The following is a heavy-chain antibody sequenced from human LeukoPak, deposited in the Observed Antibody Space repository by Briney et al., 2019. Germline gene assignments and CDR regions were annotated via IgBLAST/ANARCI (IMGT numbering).Heavy chain of an antibody. Sequence: ASVKVSCKASGYTFTSYYMHWVRQAPGQGLEWMGGIIPIFGTANYAQKFQGRVTITADESTSTAYMELSSLRSEDTAVYYCARDSTGYYDSSGYYPAGNAFDIWGQGTMVTVSS. CDR2: IIPIFGTA. CDR3: ARDSTGYYDSSGYYPAGNAFDI. J-gene: IGHJ3*02. CDR1: GYTFTSYY. D-gene: IGHD3-22*01. V-gene: IGHV1-69*13.